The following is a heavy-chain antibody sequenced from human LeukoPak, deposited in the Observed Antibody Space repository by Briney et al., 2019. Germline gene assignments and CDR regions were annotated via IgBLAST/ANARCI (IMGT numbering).Heavy chain of an antibody. CDR3: AREIGYCYTNSCSGSGT. J-gene: IGHJ5*02. CDR2: ISAYNGNT. D-gene: IGHD2-2*03. Sequence: ASVKVSCKASGYTFTSYGISWVRQAPGQGLEWMGWISAYNGNTNYAQNFQGRVTMTTDTSTTTAYMELRSLRSDDTAVYYCAREIGYCYTNSCSGSGTWGQGTLVTVSS. V-gene: IGHV1-18*01. CDR1: GYTFTSYG.